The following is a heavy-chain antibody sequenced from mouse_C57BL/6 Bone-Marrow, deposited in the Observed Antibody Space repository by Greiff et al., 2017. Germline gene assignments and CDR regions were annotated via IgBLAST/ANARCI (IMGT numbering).Heavy chain of an antibody. V-gene: IGHV5-17*01. CDR3: ARGGCSYLYYFDY. Sequence: DVQLVESGGGLVKPGGSLKLSCAASGFTFSDYGMHWVRQAPEKGLEWVAYISSGSSTIYYADTVKGRFTISRDNAKNTLVLRMTSLGYDDTSMYYCARGGCSYLYYFDYWGQGTTLTVSS. D-gene: IGHD1-1*01. CDR2: ISSGSSTI. J-gene: IGHJ2*01. CDR1: GFTFSDYG.